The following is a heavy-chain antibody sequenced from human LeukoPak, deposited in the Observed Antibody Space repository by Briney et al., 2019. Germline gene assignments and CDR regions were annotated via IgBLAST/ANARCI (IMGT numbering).Heavy chain of an antibody. CDR3: ARALGYCSGGSCCVDY. V-gene: IGHV3-33*01. CDR1: GFTFSSYG. J-gene: IGHJ4*02. CDR2: IWYDGSNK. D-gene: IGHD2-15*01. Sequence: GGSLRLSCAASGFTFSSYGIHWVRQAPGKGLEWVALIWYDGSNKYYADSVKGRFTISRDNSKNTLYLQMNSLRAEDTAVYYCARALGYCSGGSCCVDYWGQGTLVTVSS.